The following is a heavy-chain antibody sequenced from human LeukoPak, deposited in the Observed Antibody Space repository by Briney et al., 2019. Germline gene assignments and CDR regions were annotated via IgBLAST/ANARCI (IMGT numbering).Heavy chain of an antibody. V-gene: IGHV3-49*04. Sequence: PGGSLRLSCKVSGFTFGDYAMSWVRQAPGKGLEWVGFIRSEAYGGTTEHAASMKGRFIISRDDSKGIAYLQMNSLKTEDSAVYYCTRARGISFHFDYWGQGTLVTVSS. D-gene: IGHD6-13*01. J-gene: IGHJ4*02. CDR2: IRSEAYGGTT. CDR1: GFTFGDYA. CDR3: TRARGISFHFDY.